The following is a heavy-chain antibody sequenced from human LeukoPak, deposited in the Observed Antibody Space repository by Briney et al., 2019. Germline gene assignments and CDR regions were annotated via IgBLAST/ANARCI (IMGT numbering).Heavy chain of an antibody. J-gene: IGHJ4*02. Sequence: PGGSLRLSCAASGFTFSSYEMNWVRQAPGKGLEWVSYISSSGNTIYYADSVKGRFTISRDNSKNTLYLQMNSLRGDDTAVYYCVKYPGSGSHFDYWGQGTLVTVSS. CDR3: VKYPGSGSHFDY. D-gene: IGHD3-10*01. CDR2: ISSSGNTI. V-gene: IGHV3-48*03. CDR1: GFTFSSYE.